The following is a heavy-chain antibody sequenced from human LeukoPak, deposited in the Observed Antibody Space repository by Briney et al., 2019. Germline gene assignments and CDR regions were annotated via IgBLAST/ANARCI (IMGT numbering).Heavy chain of an antibody. CDR2: ISYDGSNK. J-gene: IGHJ6*02. Sequence: GGSPRLSCAASGFTFSSYAMHWVRQAPGKGLEWVAVISYDGSNKYYADSVKGRFTISRDNSKNTLYLQMNSLRAEDTAVYYCARFYDYYYGMDVWGQGTTVTVSS. CDR1: GFTFSSYA. V-gene: IGHV3-30-3*01. CDR3: ARFYDYYYGMDV.